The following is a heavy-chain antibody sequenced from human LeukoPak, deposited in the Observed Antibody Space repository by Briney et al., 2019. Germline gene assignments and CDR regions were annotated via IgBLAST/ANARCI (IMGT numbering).Heavy chain of an antibody. Sequence: ASVKVSCKAPGYTFTGYYMYWVRQAPGQGLEWMGWINPNSGGTNYAQKFQGRVTMTRDTSISTAYMELSRLRSDDTAVYYCASLTGTTNYYYGMDVWGQGTTVTVSS. CDR1: GYTFTGYY. V-gene: IGHV1-2*02. D-gene: IGHD1-20*01. CDR3: ASLTGTTNYYYGMDV. CDR2: INPNSGGT. J-gene: IGHJ6*02.